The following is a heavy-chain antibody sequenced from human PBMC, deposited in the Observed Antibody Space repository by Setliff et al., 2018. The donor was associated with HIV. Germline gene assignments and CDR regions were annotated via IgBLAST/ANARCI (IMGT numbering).Heavy chain of an antibody. CDR3: AKDPRGYNYGFPDFDY. Sequence: PGGSLSLSCAVSGLTFTNYAMHWVRQAPGKGLESVSFISYDGGSKYYADSVKGRFTISRDNSKNTLYLQMNSLRAEDTAVYYCAKDPRGYNYGFPDFDYWGQGTLVTVSS. V-gene: IGHV3-30*12. CDR1: GLTFTNYA. CDR2: ISYDGGSK. J-gene: IGHJ4*02. D-gene: IGHD5-18*01.